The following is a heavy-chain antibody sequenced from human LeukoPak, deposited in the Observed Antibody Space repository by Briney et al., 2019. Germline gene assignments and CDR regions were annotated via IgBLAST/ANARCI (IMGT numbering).Heavy chain of an antibody. Sequence: ASVKVSCKASGYTFTGYYMHWVRQAPGQGLEWMGWINPNSGGTNYAQKFQGRVTMTRDTSISTAYMELSRLRSDDTAVYYCARDLTPGDFYYYYYGMDVWGQGTTVTVSS. J-gene: IGHJ6*02. CDR2: INPNSGGT. V-gene: IGHV1-2*02. CDR1: GYTFTGYY. D-gene: IGHD3-16*01. CDR3: ARDLTPGDFYYYYYGMDV.